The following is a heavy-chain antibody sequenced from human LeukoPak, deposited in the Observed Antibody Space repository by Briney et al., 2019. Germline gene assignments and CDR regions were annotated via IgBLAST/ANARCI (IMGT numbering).Heavy chain of an antibody. CDR2: IYYSGST. Sequence: SGTLSLTCTVSGGSISSYYWSWIRQPPGKGLEWIGYIYYSGSTNYNPSLKSRGIISVDTSKNQFSLRLNSVSAADTAVYYCARLTVPLRFDPWGQGTLVTVSS. D-gene: IGHD2-2*01. V-gene: IGHV4-59*01. J-gene: IGHJ5*02. CDR1: GGSISSYY. CDR3: ARLTVPLRFDP.